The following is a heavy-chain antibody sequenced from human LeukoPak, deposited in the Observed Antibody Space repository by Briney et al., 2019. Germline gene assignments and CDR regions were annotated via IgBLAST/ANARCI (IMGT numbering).Heavy chain of an antibody. Sequence: GRSLRLSCAASGFTFDDYAMHWVRQAPGKGLEWVSAISGSGGSTYYADSVKGRFTISRDNSKNTLYLQMNSLRAEDTAVYYCAKDGTRTTVTSFDYWGQGTLVTVSS. D-gene: IGHD4-17*01. J-gene: IGHJ4*02. CDR3: AKDGTRTTVTSFDY. CDR2: ISGSGGST. V-gene: IGHV3-23*01. CDR1: GFTFDDYA.